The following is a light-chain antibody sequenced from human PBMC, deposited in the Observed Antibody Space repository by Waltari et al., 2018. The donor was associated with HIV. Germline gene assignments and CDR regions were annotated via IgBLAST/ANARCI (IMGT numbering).Light chain of an antibody. Sequence: QSVLTQPPSASGTPGQRVTISCSGSSSNIGSNTLHWYQQLPGTAPKLLIYRNNQRPAGGPDGFSGSKSGTSASLASSGLQSEDEADYYCAAWDDSLNGWVFGGGTKLTVL. CDR3: AAWDDSLNGWV. CDR1: SSNIGSNT. V-gene: IGLV1-44*01. J-gene: IGLJ3*02. CDR2: RNN.